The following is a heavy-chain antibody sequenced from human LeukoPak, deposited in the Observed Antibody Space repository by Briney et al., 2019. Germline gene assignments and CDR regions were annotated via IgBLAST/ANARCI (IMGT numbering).Heavy chain of an antibody. V-gene: IGHV5-51*01. CDR2: IYPGDSDA. J-gene: IGHJ3*02. CDR3: ARRTTSGSGFDGFDI. Sequence: KRGESLKISCQDSGYNFTTYWIGWVRQMPGKGLEWMGIIYPGDSDARYSPSFQGQVTISADKSISTAYLQWSSLKASDTAIYYCARRTTSGSGFDGFDIWGQGTMVTVSS. D-gene: IGHD3-10*01. CDR1: GYNFTTYW.